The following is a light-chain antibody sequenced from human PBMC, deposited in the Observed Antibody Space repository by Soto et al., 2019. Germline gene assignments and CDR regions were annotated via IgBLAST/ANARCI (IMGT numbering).Light chain of an antibody. J-gene: IGKJ3*01. CDR3: QRYDTSPFP. CDR2: GAS. CDR1: LSVSNNY. V-gene: IGKV3-20*01. Sequence: EIVLTQSPGTLSLSPGERATLSCRVSLSVSNNYLAWYQQKPGQAPRLLIYGASSAATGIPDRFSGSGSGTDFTLTISRLDPEDFAVYYCQRYDTSPFPFGPGTRVHIK.